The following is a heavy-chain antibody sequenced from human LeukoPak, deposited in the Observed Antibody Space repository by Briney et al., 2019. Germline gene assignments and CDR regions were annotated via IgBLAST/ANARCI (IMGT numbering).Heavy chain of an antibody. V-gene: IGHV3-30*19. CDR2: ITYDGLNK. CDR1: GFTFRSCG. J-gene: IGHJ4*02. D-gene: IGHD3-3*01. CDR3: ATWAATILGTDC. Sequence: GGSLRLSCAASGFTFRSCGMYWVRQAPGKGLEWVAFITYDGLNKYYAESVKGRFTISRDNSKNTLSLQMNSLRGGDTAVYYCATWAATILGTDCWGQGTQVTVSS.